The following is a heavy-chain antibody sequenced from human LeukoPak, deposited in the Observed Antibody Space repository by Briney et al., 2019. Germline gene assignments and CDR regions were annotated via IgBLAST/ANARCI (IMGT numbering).Heavy chain of an antibody. J-gene: IGHJ6*04. Sequence: GASVKVSCKASGYTFTSYAMNWARQAPGQGLEWMGWINTNTGNPTYAQGFTGRFVFSLDTSVSTAYLQISSLKAEDTAVYYCARGDLYSGYDPSALDVWGKGTTVTVSS. CDR3: ARGDLYSGYDPSALDV. CDR1: GYTFTSYA. CDR2: INTNTGNP. V-gene: IGHV7-4-1*02. D-gene: IGHD5-12*01.